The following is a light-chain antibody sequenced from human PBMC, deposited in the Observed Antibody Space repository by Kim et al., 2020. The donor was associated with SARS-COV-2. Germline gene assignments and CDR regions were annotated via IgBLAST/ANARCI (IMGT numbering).Light chain of an antibody. Sequence: EIVLTQSPGTLSLSPGERATLSCRASQSFSSSYLAWYQLKPGQAPRPLIYGASNRATGIPDRFSGSGSGTDFTLTISRLEPEDFAVYYCQHYDNSPTFGQVTKLEI. CDR2: GAS. CDR1: QSFSSSY. J-gene: IGKJ2*01. CDR3: QHYDNSPT. V-gene: IGKV3-20*01.